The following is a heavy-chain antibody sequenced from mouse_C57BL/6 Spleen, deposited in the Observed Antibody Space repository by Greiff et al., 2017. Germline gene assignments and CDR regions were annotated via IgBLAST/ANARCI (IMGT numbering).Heavy chain of an antibody. J-gene: IGHJ2*01. CDR2: IDPNSGGT. CDR3: AGRGSNYPYYCDD. V-gene: IGHV1-72*01. Sequence: QVQLQQPGAELVKPGASVKLSCKASGYTFTSYWMHWVKQRPGRGLEWIGRIDPNSGGTKYNEKFKSKATLTVDKPSSTAYMPLSSLTSEDSAVYYCAGRGSNYPYYCDDWGEGTTLTVSA. CDR1: GYTFTSYW. D-gene: IGHD2-5*01.